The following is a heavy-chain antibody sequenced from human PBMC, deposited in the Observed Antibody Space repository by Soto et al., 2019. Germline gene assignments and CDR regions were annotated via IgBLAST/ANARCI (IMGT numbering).Heavy chain of an antibody. CDR2: VWYDGTTK. Sequence: PGGSLRLSCAASGSTFSNYGMHWVRQAPGKGLEWVAIVWYDGTTKFYPDSVKGRFTISRDNSNNTLYLQMNSLRVEDTAVYYCATVDNYYGSLFWGQGTLVTVSS. J-gene: IGHJ4*02. CDR3: ATVDNYYGSLF. CDR1: GSTFSNYG. D-gene: IGHD3-10*01. V-gene: IGHV3-33*01.